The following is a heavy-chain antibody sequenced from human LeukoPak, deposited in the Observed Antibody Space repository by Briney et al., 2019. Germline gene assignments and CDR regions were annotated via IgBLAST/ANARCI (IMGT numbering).Heavy chain of an antibody. V-gene: IGHV1-18*01. CDR3: ARSRFGETYYYYGMDV. J-gene: IGHJ6*02. D-gene: IGHD3-10*01. CDR2: ISAYNGNT. Sequence: ASVKVSCKASGYTFTSYGISWVRQAPGQGLEWMGWISAYNGNTNYAQKLQGRVTMTTDTSTSTAYMELRSLRSDDTAVYYCARSRFGETYYYYGMDVWGQGTTVTVSS. CDR1: GYTFTSYG.